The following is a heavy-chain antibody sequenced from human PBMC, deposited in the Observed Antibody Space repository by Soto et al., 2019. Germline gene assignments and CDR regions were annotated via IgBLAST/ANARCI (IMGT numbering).Heavy chain of an antibody. D-gene: IGHD5-12*01. Sequence: QVQLVQSGAEVKKPGASVKVSCKASGYTFTSYAMHWVRQAPGQRLEWMGWINAGNGNTKYSQKFQGRVTITRATSASTAYMELSSLRSEDTAVYYCARAQNLEMATPWGQGTLVTVSS. CDR1: GYTFTSYA. CDR2: INAGNGNT. V-gene: IGHV1-3*01. CDR3: ARAQNLEMATP. J-gene: IGHJ4*02.